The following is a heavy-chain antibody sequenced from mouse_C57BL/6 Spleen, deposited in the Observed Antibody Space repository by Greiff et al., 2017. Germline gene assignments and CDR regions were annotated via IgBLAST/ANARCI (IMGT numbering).Heavy chain of an antibody. D-gene: IGHD2-4*01. CDR2: INPSTGGT. CDR3: APYDYGSYWYFDV. Sequence: VQLQQSGPELVKPGASVKISCKASGYSFTGYYMNWVKQSPEKSLEWIGEINPSTGGTTYNQKFKAKATLTVDTSSSTAYMQLKSLTSEDSAVXYCAPYDYGSYWYFDVWGTGTTVTVSS. J-gene: IGHJ1*03. CDR1: GYSFTGYY. V-gene: IGHV1-42*01.